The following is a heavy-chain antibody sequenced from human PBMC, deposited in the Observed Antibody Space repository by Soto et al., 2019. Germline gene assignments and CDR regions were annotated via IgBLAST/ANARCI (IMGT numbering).Heavy chain of an antibody. CDR1: GFTFSNAW. D-gene: IGHD6-19*01. J-gene: IGHJ4*02. CDR2: IKSKTDGGTT. CDR3: TTDKRGSGWLGYFDY. V-gene: IGHV3-15*01. Sequence: EVQLVESGGGLVKPGGSLRLSCAASGFTFSNAWMSWVRQAPGKGLEWVGRIKSKTDGGTTDYAAPVKGRFTISRDDSKNTLYLQMNSLKTEDTAVYYCTTDKRGSGWLGYFDYWGQGTLVTVSS.